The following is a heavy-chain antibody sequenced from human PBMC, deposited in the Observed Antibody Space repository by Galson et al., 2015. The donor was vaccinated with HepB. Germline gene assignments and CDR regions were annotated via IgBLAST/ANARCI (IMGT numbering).Heavy chain of an antibody. Sequence: SCKASGYTFTSYSISWVRQAPGQGPEWMAWISAYNGHTNYAQKFQGRVTVTTDTSTGTVYMELRSLRADDTAVYYCGRGGYGSYALDYWGQGTLVTVSS. J-gene: IGHJ4*02. V-gene: IGHV1-18*04. CDR2: ISAYNGHT. CDR1: GYTFTSYS. CDR3: GRGGYGSYALDY. D-gene: IGHD5-12*01.